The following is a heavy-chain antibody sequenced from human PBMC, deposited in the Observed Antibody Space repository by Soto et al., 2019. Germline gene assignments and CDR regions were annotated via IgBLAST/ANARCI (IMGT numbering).Heavy chain of an antibody. J-gene: IGHJ4*02. CDR2: IKQDGSEK. CDR3: VKALYGGADY. V-gene: IGHV3-7*05. CDR1: GFSFNNYW. D-gene: IGHD4-17*01. Sequence: GGSLRLSCAGSGFSFNNYWMSWVRQAPGKGLEWVANIKQDGSEKNYVDSVKGRFTVSRDNARNSLYLQMNSLRAEDTAVYYCVKALYGGADYWGQGTLVTVSS.